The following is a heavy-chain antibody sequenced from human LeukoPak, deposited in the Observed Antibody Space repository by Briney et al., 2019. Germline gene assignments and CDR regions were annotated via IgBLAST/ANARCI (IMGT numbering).Heavy chain of an antibody. J-gene: IGHJ4*02. CDR1: GYTFTSYA. V-gene: IGHV1-3*01. D-gene: IGHD2-21*02. CDR3: ARGYLVVAYCGGDCYPDY. CDR2: INAGNGNT. Sequence: ASVKVSCKASGYTFTSYAMHWVRQAPGQRLEWMGWINAGNGNTKYSQKFQGRVTITRDTSASTAYMELSSLRSEDTAVYYCARGYLVVAYCGGDCYPDYWGQGTLVTVSS.